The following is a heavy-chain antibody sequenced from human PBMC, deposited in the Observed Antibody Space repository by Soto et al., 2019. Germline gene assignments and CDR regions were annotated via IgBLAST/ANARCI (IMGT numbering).Heavy chain of an antibody. J-gene: IGHJ4*02. Sequence: QVQLVESGGGVVQPGRSPRLSCAASGFTFSSYAMHWVRQAPGKGLEWVAVISYDGSNKYYADSVKGRFTISRDNSKNTLYLQMNSLRAEDTAVYYCARDLEWLDSSTLDYWGQGTLVTVSS. V-gene: IGHV3-30-3*01. D-gene: IGHD3-3*01. CDR1: GFTFSSYA. CDR3: ARDLEWLDSSTLDY. CDR2: ISYDGSNK.